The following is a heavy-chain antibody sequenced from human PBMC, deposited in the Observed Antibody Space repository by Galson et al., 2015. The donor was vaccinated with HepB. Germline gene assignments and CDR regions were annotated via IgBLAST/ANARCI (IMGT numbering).Heavy chain of an antibody. CDR2: ISSSSSTI. J-gene: IGHJ5*02. CDR1: GFTFSSYS. Sequence: SLRLSCAASGFTFSSYSMNWVRQAPGKGLEWVSYISSSSSTIYYADSVKGRFTISRDNAKNLLYLQMNSLRDEDTAVYYCARDRCSGGSCYQYNWFDPWGQGTLVTVSS. D-gene: IGHD2-15*01. V-gene: IGHV3-48*02. CDR3: ARDRCSGGSCYQYNWFDP.